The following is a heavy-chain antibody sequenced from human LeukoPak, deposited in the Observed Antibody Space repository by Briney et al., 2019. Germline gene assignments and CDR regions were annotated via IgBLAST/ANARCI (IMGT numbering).Heavy chain of an antibody. Sequence: GASVKVSCKASGYTFTSHDINWVRQATGQGLEWMGWMNPNSGNTGYAQKFQGRVTMTRNTSISTAYMELSSLRSEDTAVYYCARALSSSWYGNWFDPWGQGTLVTVSS. J-gene: IGHJ5*02. CDR2: MNPNSGNT. V-gene: IGHV1-8*01. CDR1: GYTFTSHD. D-gene: IGHD6-13*01. CDR3: ARALSSSWYGNWFDP.